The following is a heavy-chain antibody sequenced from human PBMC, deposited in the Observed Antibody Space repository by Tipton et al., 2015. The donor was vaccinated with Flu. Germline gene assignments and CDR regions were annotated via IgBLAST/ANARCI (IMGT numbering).Heavy chain of an antibody. J-gene: IGHJ4*02. CDR2: INPSGTT. CDR1: GYSISDGYY. D-gene: IGHD3-10*02. V-gene: IGHV4-38-2*02. Sequence: LRLSCTVSGYSISDGYYWGWIRQPPGKGLEWIGSINPSGTTNYNPSLKSRVTISVDTSKSQFSLMLRSVTAADTAVYYCARLSYYDVDLKNFYFDYWGQGALVTVSS. CDR3: ARLSYYDVDLKNFYFDY.